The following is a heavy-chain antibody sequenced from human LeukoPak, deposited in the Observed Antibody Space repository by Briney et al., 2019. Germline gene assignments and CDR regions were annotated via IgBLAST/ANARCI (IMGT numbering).Heavy chain of an antibody. CDR3: TRLRKGRYFGYIFDY. CDR2: IYYSGST. V-gene: IGHV4-39*01. CDR1: GGSVSSTEFY. D-gene: IGHD3-9*01. Sequence: SETLSLTCTVSGGSVSSTEFYSGWIRQPPGKGLQWVGNIYYSGSTYYNPSLTGRVTMSVDTSKNQFSLKMPSVTAADTAVYYCTRLRKGRYFGYIFDYWGQGSLVTVSS. J-gene: IGHJ4*02.